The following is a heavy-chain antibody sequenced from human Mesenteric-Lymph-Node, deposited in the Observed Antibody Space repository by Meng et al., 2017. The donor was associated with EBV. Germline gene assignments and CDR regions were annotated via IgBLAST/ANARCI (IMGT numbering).Heavy chain of an antibody. V-gene: IGHV4-39*07. Sequence: HLLVQRPGPGVVKPSETLSLTCTVSGGSISGSDYYWGWIRQPPGKGLEWIASIYYSGRTYYNPSLKSRVTISVETSKNQFSLKLRSVTATDTAVYYCARTGSSPNHTFNYWGQGTLVTVSS. D-gene: IGHD1-14*01. CDR2: IYYSGRT. CDR1: GGSISGSDYY. CDR3: ARTGSSPNHTFNY. J-gene: IGHJ4*02.